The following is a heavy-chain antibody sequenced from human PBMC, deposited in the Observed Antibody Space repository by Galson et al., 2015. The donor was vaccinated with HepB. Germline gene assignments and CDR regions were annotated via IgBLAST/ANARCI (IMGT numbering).Heavy chain of an antibody. CDR3: ARGGYSSSWYVRYFDL. CDR2: IYSGGST. D-gene: IGHD6-13*01. V-gene: IGHV3-66*01. Sequence: SLRLSCAASGFTVSSNYMSWVRQAPGKGLEWVSVIYSGGSTYYADSVKGRFTISRDNSKHTLYLQMNSLRAEDTAVYYCARGGYSSSWYVRYFDLWGRGTLVTVSS. J-gene: IGHJ2*01. CDR1: GFTVSSNY.